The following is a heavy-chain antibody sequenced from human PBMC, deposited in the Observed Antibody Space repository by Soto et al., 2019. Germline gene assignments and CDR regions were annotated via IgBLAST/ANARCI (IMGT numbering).Heavy chain of an antibody. Sequence: EVQLVESGGGLVQPGGSLRLSCAASGFTVSSNYMSWVRQAPGKGLEWVSVIYSGGSTYYADSVKGRFTISRHNSKNTRYLQMSSVRVEETAVYYCARGKGGGYFGNAFDILGQGKMVTVSS. V-gene: IGHV3-53*04. CDR3: ARGKGGGYFGNAFDI. CDR2: IYSGGST. J-gene: IGHJ3*02. D-gene: IGHD3-10*01. CDR1: GFTVSSNY.